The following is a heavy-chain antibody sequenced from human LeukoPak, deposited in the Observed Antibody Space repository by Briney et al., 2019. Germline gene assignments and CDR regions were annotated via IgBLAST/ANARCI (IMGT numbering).Heavy chain of an antibody. D-gene: IGHD6-13*01. J-gene: IGHJ4*02. V-gene: IGHV3-11*04. CDR1: GFTFSDYY. CDR3: ARDRVDTAMVYGYSSSWFGPKYFDY. CDR2: ISSSGSTI. Sequence: GGSLRLSRAASGFTFSDYYMSWIRQAPGKGLEWVSYISSSGSTIYYADSVKGRFTISRDNAKNSLYLQMNSLRAEDTAVYYCARDRVDTAMVYGYSSSWFGPKYFDYWGQGTLVTVSS.